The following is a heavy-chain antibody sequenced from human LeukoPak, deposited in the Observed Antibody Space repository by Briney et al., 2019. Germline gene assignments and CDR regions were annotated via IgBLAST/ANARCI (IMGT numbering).Heavy chain of an antibody. D-gene: IGHD3-22*01. V-gene: IGHV1-2*06. J-gene: IGHJ3*02. CDR1: GYTFTSYY. Sequence: ASVKVSCKASGYTFTSYYMHWVRQAPGQGLEWMGRINPNSGGTNYAQKFQGRVTMTRDTSISTAYMELSRLRSDDTAVYYCASDYDSTPGAFDIWGQGTMVTVSS. CDR3: ASDYDSTPGAFDI. CDR2: INPNSGGT.